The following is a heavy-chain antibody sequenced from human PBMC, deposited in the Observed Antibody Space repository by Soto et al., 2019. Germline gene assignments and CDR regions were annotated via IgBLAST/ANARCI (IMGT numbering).Heavy chain of an antibody. Sequence: EVQLVESGGGLVQPGGSLRVSCAASGFTFSDYWMHWVRQAPGKGLVWVSRIKSDGSRTDFADSVKGRFTISRDNAENTVYLQMSSLRAEDAAVYYCGREGYHAYYMDYWGQGTLLTVCS. CDR1: GFTFSDYW. J-gene: IGHJ4*02. CDR3: GREGYHAYYMDY. CDR2: IKSDGSRT. D-gene: IGHD3-16*01. V-gene: IGHV3-74*01.